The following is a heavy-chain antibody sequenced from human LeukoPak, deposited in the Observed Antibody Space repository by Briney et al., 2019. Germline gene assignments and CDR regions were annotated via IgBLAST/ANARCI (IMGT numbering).Heavy chain of an antibody. V-gene: IGHV3-48*03. Sequence: QSGGSLRLSCAASGFTFRTYEMSWVRQAPGKGLEWVSYISGTSGIIHYADTVKGRFTISRDNAKNSLYLHMNSLRAEDTAVYYCAIYLNFGSSNPYDFDCLRRGTMVSVSS. J-gene: IGHJ4*02. CDR1: GFTFRTYE. CDR3: AIYLNFGSSNPYDFDC. CDR2: ISGTSGII. D-gene: IGHD2-15*01.